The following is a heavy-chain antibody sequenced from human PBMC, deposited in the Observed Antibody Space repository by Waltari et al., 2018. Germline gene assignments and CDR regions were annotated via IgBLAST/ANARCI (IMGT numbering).Heavy chain of an antibody. Sequence: EVQLVESGGGLVQPGGSLRLSCAASGFTFSSYSMNWVRQAPGRGLEWVSYISSSSKSIYDQASLKARFTIAREKPNNSLYLQMSSLRAEDTAGYYFASDLGIAARWTKGYYYGMDVWGQGTTVTVSS. CDR2: ISSSSKSI. D-gene: IGHD6-6*01. CDR1: GFTFSSYS. CDR3: ASDLGIAARWTKGYYYGMDV. V-gene: IGHV3-48*01. J-gene: IGHJ6*02.